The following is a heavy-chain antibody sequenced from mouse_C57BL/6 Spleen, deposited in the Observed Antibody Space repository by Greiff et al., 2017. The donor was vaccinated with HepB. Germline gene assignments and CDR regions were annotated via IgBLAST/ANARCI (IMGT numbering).Heavy chain of an antibody. CDR3: AREEVSSGYHPYYFDY. CDR2: ISDGGSYT. J-gene: IGHJ2*01. CDR1: GFTFSSYA. D-gene: IGHD3-2*02. Sequence: EVKLVESGGGLVKPGGSLKLSCAASGFTFSSYAMSWVRQTPEKRLEWVATISDGGSYTYYPDNVKGRFTISRDNAKNNLYLQMSHLKSEDTAMYYCAREEVSSGYHPYYFDYWGQGTTLTVSS. V-gene: IGHV5-4*03.